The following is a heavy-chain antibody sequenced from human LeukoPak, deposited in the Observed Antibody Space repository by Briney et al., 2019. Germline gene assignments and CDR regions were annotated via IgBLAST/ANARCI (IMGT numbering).Heavy chain of an antibody. Sequence: SETLSLTCAVYGGSFSGYYWSWIRQPPGKGLEWIGEINHSGSTNYNPSLKSRVTISVDTSKNQFSLKLSSVTAADTAMYYCVTYYYGSSGYYGLFDYWGQGTLVTVSS. V-gene: IGHV4-34*01. CDR1: GGSFSGYY. D-gene: IGHD3-22*01. CDR2: INHSGST. CDR3: VTYYYGSSGYYGLFDY. J-gene: IGHJ4*02.